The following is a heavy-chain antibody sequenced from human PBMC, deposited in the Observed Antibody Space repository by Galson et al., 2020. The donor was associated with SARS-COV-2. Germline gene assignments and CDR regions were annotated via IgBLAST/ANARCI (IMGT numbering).Heavy chain of an antibody. V-gene: IGHV4-39*01. CDR1: GGSISRGSYY. Sequence: ETSETLSLTCDVSGGSISRGSYYWGWIRQSPGKGLEWIGSIHHSGNTNYNPSLKSRVTIFVDTSKNLFSLRLNSVTAADTAVYYCARRIFLGSSNWFDPWGQGTLVIVSS. J-gene: IGHJ5*02. CDR3: ARRIFLGSSNWFDP. CDR2: IHHSGNT. D-gene: IGHD3-3*02.